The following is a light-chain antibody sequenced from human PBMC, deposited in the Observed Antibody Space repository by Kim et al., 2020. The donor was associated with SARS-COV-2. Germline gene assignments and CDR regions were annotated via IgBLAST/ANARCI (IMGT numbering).Light chain of an antibody. CDR3: CSYAGRHTLV. V-gene: IGLV2-11*01. Sequence: GQSVTISCTGTSSDVGGYNYVSWYQQHPGNVPKLMIYDVTKRPSGVPDRFSGSKSGNTAFLTISGLQTDDEAEYYCCSYAGRHTLVFGGGTQLTVL. CDR1: SSDVGGYNY. CDR2: DVT. J-gene: IGLJ3*02.